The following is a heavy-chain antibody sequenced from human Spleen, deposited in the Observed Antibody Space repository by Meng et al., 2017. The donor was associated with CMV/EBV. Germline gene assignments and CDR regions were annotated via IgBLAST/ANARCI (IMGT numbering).Heavy chain of an antibody. CDR3: ARGFPVYYDILTGYYSDY. V-gene: IGHV3-7*01. CDR1: GFTFSSHW. CDR2: IKEDGSEK. Sequence: GGSLRLSCAASGFTFSSHWMHWVRQPPGKGLEWVATIKEDGSEKYYVDSVKGRFTISRDNAKNSLYLQMNSLRAEDTAVYYCARGFPVYYDILTGYYSDYWGQGTLVTVSS. J-gene: IGHJ4*02. D-gene: IGHD3-9*01.